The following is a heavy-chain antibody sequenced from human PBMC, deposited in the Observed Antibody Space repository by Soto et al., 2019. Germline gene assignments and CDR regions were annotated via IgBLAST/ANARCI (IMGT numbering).Heavy chain of an antibody. D-gene: IGHD6-13*01. CDR2: ISYDGNNK. J-gene: IGHJ6*02. V-gene: IGHV3-30-3*01. Sequence: GGSLRLSCAASGFSFSSYAMHWVRQALGKGLEWVAVISYDGNNKYYADSVKGRITISRDSSKNMVYLQMNSLRPEDTAVYYCARAPPRGIAAPGTWGSGMDVWGQGTTVTVSS. CDR3: ARAPPRGIAAPGTWGSGMDV. CDR1: GFSFSSYA.